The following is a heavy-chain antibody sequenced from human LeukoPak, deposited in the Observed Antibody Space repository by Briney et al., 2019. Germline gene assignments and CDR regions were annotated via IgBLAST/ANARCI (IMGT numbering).Heavy chain of an antibody. V-gene: IGHV1-18*01. CDR3: ARDHSSSCQLFDY. J-gene: IGHJ4*02. Sequence: ASVKVSCKASGYTFTNFGVSWVRQAPGQGLEWMGWISVYNGNTNFAQTLQGRVTMTTDTSTTTAYMELRNLRSDDTAVYYCARDHSSSCQLFDYWGQGTLVTVSS. D-gene: IGHD6-13*01. CDR1: GYTFTNFG. CDR2: ISVYNGNT.